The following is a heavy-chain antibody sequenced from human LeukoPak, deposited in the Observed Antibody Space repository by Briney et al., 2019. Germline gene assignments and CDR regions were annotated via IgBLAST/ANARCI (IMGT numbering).Heavy chain of an antibody. J-gene: IGHJ4*02. CDR3: ASTVAATTRAIDY. Sequence: SETLSLTCSVWGDSISSSSYFWGWIRQPPGKGLEWIGSIYYSGSTYYYNPSLKSRVTISVDTSKNQFSLKVSSVTAADTAVYYCASTVAATTRAIDYWGQGTLVTVSS. CDR1: GDSISSSSYF. CDR2: IYYSGSTY. D-gene: IGHD6-19*01. V-gene: IGHV4-39*01.